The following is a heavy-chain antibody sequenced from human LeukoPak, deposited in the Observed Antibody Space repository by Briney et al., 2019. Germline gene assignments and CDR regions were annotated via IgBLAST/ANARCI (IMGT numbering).Heavy chain of an antibody. J-gene: IGHJ6*03. D-gene: IGHD5-12*01. CDR1: GFTFSSYW. V-gene: IGHV3-7*01. CDR3: ARDFVVGYDNLSGYYYYMDV. CDR2: IKQDGSEK. Sequence: PGGSLRLSCAASGFTFSSYWMSWVRQAPGKGLEWVANIKQDGSEKYYVDSVKGRFTISRDNAKNSLYLQMNSLRAEDTAVYYCARDFVVGYDNLSGYYYYMDVWGKGTTVTVSS.